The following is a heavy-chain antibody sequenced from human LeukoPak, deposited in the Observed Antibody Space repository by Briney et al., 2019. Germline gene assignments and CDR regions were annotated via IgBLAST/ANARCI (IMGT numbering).Heavy chain of an antibody. CDR3: AKYHRRDGYNPSRWFEP. CDR1: GFTFSSYA. V-gene: IGHV3-23*01. Sequence: GGSLRLSCAASGFTFSSYAMSWVRQAPGKGLEWVSAISGSSGSTDYADSVKGRFTISRDNSKNTLYLQMNRLRDEDTAVYYCAKYHRRDGYNPSRWFEPWGQGTLVTVSS. J-gene: IGHJ5*02. CDR2: ISGSSGST. D-gene: IGHD5-24*01.